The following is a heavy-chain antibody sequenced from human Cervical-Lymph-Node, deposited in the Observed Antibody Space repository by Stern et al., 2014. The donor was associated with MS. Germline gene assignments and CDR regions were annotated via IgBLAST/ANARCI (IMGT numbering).Heavy chain of an antibody. D-gene: IGHD3-3*01. CDR3: AKGSIFGVARDYYYGMDV. V-gene: IGHV3-9*01. CDR1: GFTFDDYA. CDR2: ISWNSGSI. J-gene: IGHJ6*02. Sequence: QLVQSGGGLVQPGRSLRLSCAASGFTFDDYAMHWVRQAPGKGLEWVSGISWNSGSIGYADSVKGRFTISRDNAKNSLYLQMNSLRAEDTALYYCAKGSIFGVARDYYYGMDVWGQGTTVTVSS.